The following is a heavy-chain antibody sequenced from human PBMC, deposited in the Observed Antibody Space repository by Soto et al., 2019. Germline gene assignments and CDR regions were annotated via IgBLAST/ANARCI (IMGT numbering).Heavy chain of an antibody. CDR1: GYTFTSYW. CDR2: IYPGDSDT. J-gene: IGHJ6*02. D-gene: IGHD6-6*01. CDR3: ARYSIAARLAYYYGMDV. V-gene: IGHV5-51*01. Sequence: SGYTFTSYWIGWVRQMPGKGLEWMGIIYPGDSDTRYSPSFRGQVTISADKSISTAYLQWSSLKASDTAMYYCARYSIAARLAYYYGMDVWGQGTTVTVSS.